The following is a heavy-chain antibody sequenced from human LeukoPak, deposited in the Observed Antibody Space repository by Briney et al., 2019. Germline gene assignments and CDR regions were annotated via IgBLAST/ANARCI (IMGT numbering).Heavy chain of an antibody. D-gene: IGHD2-2*01. CDR1: GYTFTSYD. V-gene: IGHV1-8*01. CDR3: ARVGSTSYRYDPWFDP. CDR2: MNPNSGNT. J-gene: IGHJ5*02. Sequence: ASVKVSCKASGYTFTSYDINWVRQATGQGLEWMGWMNPNSGNTGYAQKFQGRVTMTRNTSISTAYMELSSLRSEDTAVYYCARVGSTSYRYDPWFDPWGQGTLVTVSS.